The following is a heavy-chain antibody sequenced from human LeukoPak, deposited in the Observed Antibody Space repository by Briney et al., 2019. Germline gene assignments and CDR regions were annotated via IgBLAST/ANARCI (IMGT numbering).Heavy chain of an antibody. V-gene: IGHV3-48*04. CDR2: ISSSGSTI. J-gene: IGHJ6*03. CDR1: GFTFSNFW. D-gene: IGHD2-15*01. CDR3: ARGVVVAATPGVDYYYYMDV. Sequence: GGSLRLSCAAAGFTFSNFWMNWVRQAPGKGLEWVSYISSSGSTIYYADSVKGRFTISRDNAKNSLYLQMNSLRAEDTAVYYCARGVVVAATPGVDYYYYMDVWGKGTTVTISS.